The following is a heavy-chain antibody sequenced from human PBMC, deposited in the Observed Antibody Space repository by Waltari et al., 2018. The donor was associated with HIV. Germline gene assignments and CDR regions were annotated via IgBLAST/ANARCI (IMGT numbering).Heavy chain of an antibody. CDR2: IYYSGST. V-gene: IGHV4-39*07. CDR3: AREVESYYGDYAGRWFDP. D-gene: IGHD4-17*01. J-gene: IGHJ5*02. CDR1: GGSISSSSYY. Sequence: QLQLQESGPGLVKPSETLSLTCTVSGGSISSSSYYWGWIRQPPGKGLEWIGSIYYSGSTYYNPSLKSRVTISVDTSKNQFSLKLSSVTAADTAVYYCAREVESYYGDYAGRWFDPWGQGTLVTVSS.